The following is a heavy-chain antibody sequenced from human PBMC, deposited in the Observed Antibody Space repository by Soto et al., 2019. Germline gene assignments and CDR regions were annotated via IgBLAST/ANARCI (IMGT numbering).Heavy chain of an antibody. CDR1: GGTFSSYS. CDR2: IIPIFDTA. V-gene: IGHV1-69*13. Sequence: SVKVSCNASGGTFSSYSTSWVQQALGQGLEWMGGIIPIFDTANYAQKCQGRVTITADESTNTAYMELCSLRSEDTAVYYCARGGRRIFCVFSFDYWGQGTLFPVS. D-gene: IGHD3-3*01. J-gene: IGHJ4*02. CDR3: ARGGRRIFCVFSFDY.